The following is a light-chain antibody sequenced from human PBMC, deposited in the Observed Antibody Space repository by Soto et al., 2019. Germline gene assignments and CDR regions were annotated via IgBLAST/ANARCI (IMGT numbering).Light chain of an antibody. CDR2: GAS. J-gene: IGKJ4*01. V-gene: IGKV3-20*01. CDR3: QQYYSTPR. Sequence: EIVLTQSPGTLSLSPGERATLSCRASQSVSSSYLAWYQQKPGQAPRLLIYGASSRATGIPDRFSGSGSGTDFTLTISSLQAEDVAVYYCQQYYSTPRFGGGTKVDIK. CDR1: QSVSSSY.